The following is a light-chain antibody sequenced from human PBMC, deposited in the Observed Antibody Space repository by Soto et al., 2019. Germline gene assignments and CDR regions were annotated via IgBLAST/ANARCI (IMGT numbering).Light chain of an antibody. CDR3: QQYNSYST. J-gene: IGKJ1*01. Sequence: DIQMTQSPSTLSASVGDRVTITCRASQSISSWLAWYQQKPGKAPKLLIYKASSLESGLPSRFSGSGSGTEFTLTISSLQPDYFATYYCQQYNSYSTFGQGTKVEIK. V-gene: IGKV1-5*03. CDR2: KAS. CDR1: QSISSW.